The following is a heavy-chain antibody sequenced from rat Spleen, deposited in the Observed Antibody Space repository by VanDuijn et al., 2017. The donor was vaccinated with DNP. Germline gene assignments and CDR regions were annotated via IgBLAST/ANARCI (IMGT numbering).Heavy chain of an antibody. J-gene: IGHJ2*01. CDR1: GFTFSDYA. Sequence: EVQLVESGGGLVQPGNSLKLSCAASGFTFSDYAMAWVRQSLKKGLEWVAVIIYDGSNTHYRDSVKGRFTISRDNAKSTLYLQMDSLRSEDTATYYCARSGYPAPFDYWGQGVMVTVSS. D-gene: IGHD1-4*01. V-gene: IGHV5-17*01. CDR3: ARSGYPAPFDY. CDR2: IIYDGSNT.